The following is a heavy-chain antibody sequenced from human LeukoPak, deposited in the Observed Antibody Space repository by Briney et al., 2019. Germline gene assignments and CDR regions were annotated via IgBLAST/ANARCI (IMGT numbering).Heavy chain of an antibody. V-gene: IGHV3-30*03. CDR2: ISYDGSNK. D-gene: IGHD3-22*01. Sequence: GGSLRLSCAASGFTFSSYGMHWVRQAPGKGLEWVAVISYDGSNKYYADSVKGRFTISRDNSKNTLYLQMNSLRAEDTAVYYCAREDPSITMIVVGYYFDYWGQGTLVTVSS. CDR3: AREDPSITMIVVGYYFDY. CDR1: GFTFSSYG. J-gene: IGHJ4*02.